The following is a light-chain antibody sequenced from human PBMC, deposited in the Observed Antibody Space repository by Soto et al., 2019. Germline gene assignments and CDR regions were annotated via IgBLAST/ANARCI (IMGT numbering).Light chain of an antibody. CDR3: QQSYNFPYT. Sequence: DIQMTQSPSSLSGSVGDRVTITCRVCQSINTYLNWYQQKPGKAPKVLIYAASSLQSGVPSRFSGSGSGTDFTLTISTLHPEDVATYYCQQSYNFPYTFGQGTKLEIK. V-gene: IGKV1-39*01. CDR1: QSINTY. CDR2: AAS. J-gene: IGKJ2*01.